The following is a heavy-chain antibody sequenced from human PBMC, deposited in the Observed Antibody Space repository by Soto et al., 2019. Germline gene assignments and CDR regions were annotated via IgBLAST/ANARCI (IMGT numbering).Heavy chain of an antibody. Sequence: GGSLRLSCVASGFTFRTYTMNWVRQAPGKGLEWVSGIRGFSPYTFYSESVKGRFTISRDNAKNSLYLQMNSLRAEDTDVYYCGRVASRFVWNVKNDAFDIWGPGTMVTVSS. CDR1: GFTFRTYT. D-gene: IGHD6-6*01. CDR3: GRVASRFVWNVKNDAFDI. CDR2: IRGFSPYT. V-gene: IGHV3-21*01. J-gene: IGHJ3*02.